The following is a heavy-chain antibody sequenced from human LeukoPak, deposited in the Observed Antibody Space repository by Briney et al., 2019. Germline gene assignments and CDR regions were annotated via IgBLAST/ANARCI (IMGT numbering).Heavy chain of an antibody. CDR3: ARQGGSGSYYPESWFDP. V-gene: IGHV4-61*08. Sequence: PSETLSLTCTVSGGSISSGDYYWSWIRQPPGKGLEWIGYIYYSGSTNYNPSLKSRVTISVDTSKNQFSLKLSSVTAADTAVYYCARQGGSGSYYPESWFDPWGQGTLVTVSS. CDR2: IYYSGST. J-gene: IGHJ5*02. CDR1: GGSISSGDYY. D-gene: IGHD3-10*01.